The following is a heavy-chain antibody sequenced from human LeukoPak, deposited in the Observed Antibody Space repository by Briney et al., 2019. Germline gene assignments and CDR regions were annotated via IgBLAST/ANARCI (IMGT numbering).Heavy chain of an antibody. Sequence: GGSLRLSCAASGFTFSSYAMHWVRQAPGKGLEWVAVISYDGSNKYYADSVKGRFTIPRDNSKNTLYLQMNSLRAEDTAVYYCAKAHRGGYYLLYDYWGQGTLVTVSS. D-gene: IGHD3-22*01. CDR1: GFTFSSYA. CDR2: ISYDGSNK. V-gene: IGHV3-30*04. J-gene: IGHJ4*02. CDR3: AKAHRGGYYLLYDY.